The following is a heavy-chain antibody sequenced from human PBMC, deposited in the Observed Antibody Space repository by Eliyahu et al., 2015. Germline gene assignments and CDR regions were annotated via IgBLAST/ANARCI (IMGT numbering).Heavy chain of an antibody. V-gene: IGHV1-69*01. Sequence: QVQLVQSGAEVKKPGSSVKVSCRTSGGNFNTXTINWVRQAPGQGLEWXGXILPVFSSSNYAQIFQGRAMISAVESTNTVYMELSGLRSEDTAVYYCARGLSYDGYVRLDYWGQGTLVTVSS. CDR1: GGNFNTXT. CDR2: ILPVFSSS. D-gene: IGHD5-24*01. J-gene: IGHJ4*02. CDR3: ARGLSYDGYVRLDY.